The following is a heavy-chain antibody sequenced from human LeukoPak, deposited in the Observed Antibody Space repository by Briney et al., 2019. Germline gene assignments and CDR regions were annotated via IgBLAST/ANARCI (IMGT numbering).Heavy chain of an antibody. D-gene: IGHD1-26*01. CDR1: GFTFSSYG. Sequence: GGSLRLSCAASGFTFSSYGMHWVRQAPGKGLEWVAVISYDGSNKYYADSVKGRFTISRDNSKNTLYLQMNSLRAEDTAVYSCAPLGAFDIWGQGTMVTVSS. V-gene: IGHV3-30*03. CDR3: APLGAFDI. J-gene: IGHJ3*02. CDR2: ISYDGSNK.